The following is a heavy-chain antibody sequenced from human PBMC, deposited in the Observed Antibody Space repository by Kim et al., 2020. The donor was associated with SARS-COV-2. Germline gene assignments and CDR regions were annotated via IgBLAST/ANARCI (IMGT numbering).Heavy chain of an antibody. CDR3: AKGPKLYYDFRSGYFVRGYYYGMDV. Sequence: GGSLRLSCAASGFTFDDYAMHWVRQAPGKGLEWVSLISGDGGSTYYADSVKGRFTISRDNSKNSLYLQMNSLRTEDTALYYCAKGPKLYYDFRSGYFVRGYYYGMDVWGQGTTVTVSS. CDR1: GFTFDDYA. V-gene: IGHV3-43*02. CDR2: ISGDGGST. D-gene: IGHD3-3*01. J-gene: IGHJ6*02.